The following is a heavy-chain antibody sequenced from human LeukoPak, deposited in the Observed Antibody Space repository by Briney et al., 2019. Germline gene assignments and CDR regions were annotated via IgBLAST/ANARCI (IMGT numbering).Heavy chain of an antibody. CDR1: GFTFSSYG. J-gene: IGHJ4*02. CDR3: AKGLIAARHTPFDY. D-gene: IGHD6-6*01. V-gene: IGHV3-30*18. CDR2: ISYDGSNK. Sequence: GGSLRLSCAASGFTFSSYGMHWVRQAPGKGLEWVAVISYDGSNKYYADSVKGRFTISRDNSKNTLYLQMNSLRAEDTAVYYCAKGLIAARHTPFDYWGQGTLVTVSS.